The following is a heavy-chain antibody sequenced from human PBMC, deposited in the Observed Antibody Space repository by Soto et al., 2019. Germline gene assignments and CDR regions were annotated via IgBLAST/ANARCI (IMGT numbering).Heavy chain of an antibody. CDR2: ILYDGSNQ. CDR1: GFTFSSYA. CDR3: AEEGAVGDSNRNFRRDNWFDP. V-gene: IGHV3-33*06. J-gene: IGHJ5*02. Sequence: QVQLVESGGGVVQPGRSLRLSCAASGFTFSSYAMHWVRQAPGKGLEWVAAILYDGSNQYYADAVKGRFTISRDNSKKNLYPENDRLGVEDTAVYLWAEEGAVGDSNRNFRRDNWFDPWGQGTPVTVSS. D-gene: IGHD6-13*01.